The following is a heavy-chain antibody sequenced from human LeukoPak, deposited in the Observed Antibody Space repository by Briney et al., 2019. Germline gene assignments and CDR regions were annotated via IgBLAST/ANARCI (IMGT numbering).Heavy chain of an antibody. Sequence: PSETLSLTCAVYGGSFSGYYWSWIRQPPGKGLEWIGEINHSGSTNYNPSLKSRVTISVDTSENQFSLKLSSVTAADTAVYYCARAPYSSSFFDYWGQGTLVTVSS. V-gene: IGHV4-34*01. J-gene: IGHJ4*02. CDR2: INHSGST. D-gene: IGHD6-13*01. CDR1: GGSFSGYY. CDR3: ARAPYSSSFFDY.